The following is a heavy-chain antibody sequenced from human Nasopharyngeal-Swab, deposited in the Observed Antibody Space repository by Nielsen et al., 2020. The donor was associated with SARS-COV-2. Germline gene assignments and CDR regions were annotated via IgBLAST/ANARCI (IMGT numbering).Heavy chain of an antibody. Sequence: WIRQRPGKGLEWVGFIRSKAYGGTTEYAASGKGRFTISRDDSKSIAYLQMNSLKTEDTAVYYCTRAEYSSSWSPWSWFDPWGQGTLVTVSS. J-gene: IGHJ5*02. D-gene: IGHD6-13*01. CDR3: TRAEYSSSWSPWSWFDP. V-gene: IGHV3-49*02. CDR2: IRSKAYGGTT.